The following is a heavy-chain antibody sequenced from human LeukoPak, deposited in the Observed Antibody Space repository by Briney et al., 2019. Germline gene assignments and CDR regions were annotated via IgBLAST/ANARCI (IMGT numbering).Heavy chain of an antibody. Sequence: HSGGSLRLSCAAPGFTFSSYWMSWVRQAPGKGLEWVANIKQDGSEKYYVDSVKGRFTISRDNAKNSLYLQMNSLRAEDTAVYYCAREQQLVLWGQGTLVTVSS. D-gene: IGHD6-13*01. V-gene: IGHV3-7*01. CDR3: AREQQLVL. CDR2: IKQDGSEK. CDR1: GFTFSSYW. J-gene: IGHJ4*02.